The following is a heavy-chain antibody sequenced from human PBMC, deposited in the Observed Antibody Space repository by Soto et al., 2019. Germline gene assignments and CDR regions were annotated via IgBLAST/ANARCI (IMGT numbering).Heavy chain of an antibody. J-gene: IGHJ4*02. CDR1: GFTFSSYA. CDR2: ISYDGSNK. D-gene: IGHD3-22*01. CDR3: ARDSEAITMIVVGIDD. Sequence: QVQLVESGGGVVQPGRSLRLSCAASGFTFSSYAMHWVRQAPGKGLEWVAVISYDGSNKYYADSVKGRFTISRDNSKNTLYLQMNSQRAEDTAVYYCARDSEAITMIVVGIDDWGQGTLVTVSS. V-gene: IGHV3-30-3*01.